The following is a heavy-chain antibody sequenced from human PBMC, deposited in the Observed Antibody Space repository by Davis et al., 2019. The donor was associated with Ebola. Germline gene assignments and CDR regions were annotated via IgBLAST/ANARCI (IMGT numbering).Heavy chain of an antibody. Sequence: SVKVSCKTSGGAFSNYAINWVRQAPGQGRDWMGRIITIFGTANYAQKFQGRVTITADESTSTAYMELSSLRSEDTAVYYCARDGRDAAGEGYVFDYWGQGTLVTVSS. V-gene: IGHV1-69*13. J-gene: IGHJ4*02. D-gene: IGHD5-24*01. CDR2: IITIFGTA. CDR1: GGAFSNYA. CDR3: ARDGRDAAGEGYVFDY.